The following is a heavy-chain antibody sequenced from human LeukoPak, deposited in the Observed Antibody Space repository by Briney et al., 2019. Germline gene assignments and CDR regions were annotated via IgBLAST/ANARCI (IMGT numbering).Heavy chain of an antibody. V-gene: IGHV1-2*02. CDR3: ARRQIPGGWFDP. J-gene: IGHJ5*02. Sequence: GASVKVSCTASGYTFTGYYMHWVRQAPGQGLEWLGWINPNSGGTNYAQKFHGRVTMTRDTSISTAYMELSSLRSEDTAVYYCARRQIPGGWFDPWGQGTLVTVSS. CDR2: INPNSGGT. CDR1: GYTFTGYY.